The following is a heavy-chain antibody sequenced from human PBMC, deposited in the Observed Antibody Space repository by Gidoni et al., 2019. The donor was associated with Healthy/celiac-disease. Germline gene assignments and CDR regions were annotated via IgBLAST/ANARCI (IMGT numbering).Heavy chain of an antibody. CDR3: AQVALKGPNDIYYYGMDV. V-gene: IGHV2-26*01. J-gene: IGHJ6*02. D-gene: IGHD2-8*01. CDR1: GFSLSNARMG. Sequence: QVTLKESGPVLVKPTETLTLPCTVSGFSLSNARMGVSWIRQPPGKALEWLAHIFSNDEKSYSTSLKSRLTISKDTAKSQVVLTMTNMDPVDTATYYCAQVALKGPNDIYYYGMDVWGQGTTVTVSS. CDR2: IFSNDEK.